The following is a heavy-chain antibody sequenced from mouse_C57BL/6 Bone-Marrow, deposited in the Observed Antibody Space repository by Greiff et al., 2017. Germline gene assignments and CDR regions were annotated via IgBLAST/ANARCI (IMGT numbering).Heavy chain of an antibody. CDR2: ISGGGGNT. CDR1: GFTFSSYT. CDR3: ARNGKSSPYAMDY. J-gene: IGHJ4*01. D-gene: IGHD1-1*01. Sequence: EVMLVESGGGLVKPGGSLKLSCAASGFTFSSYTMSWVRQTPEKRLEWVATISGGGGNTYYPDSVKGRFTISRDNAKNTLYLQMSSLRSEDTALYYCARNGKSSPYAMDYWGQGTSVTVSS. V-gene: IGHV5-9*01.